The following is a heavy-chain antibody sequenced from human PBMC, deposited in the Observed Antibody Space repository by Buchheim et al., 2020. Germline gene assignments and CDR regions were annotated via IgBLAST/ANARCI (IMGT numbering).Heavy chain of an antibody. J-gene: IGHJ4*02. CDR1: GGSFSGYY. Sequence: QVQLQESGPGLVKPSETLSLTCAVYGGSFSGYYWSWIRQPPGKGLEWIGEINHSGSTNYNPSLKSRVTISVDTSKNQFSLKLSSVTAADTAVYYCARLYSYGHPVFDYWGQGTL. CDR3: ARLYSYGHPVFDY. D-gene: IGHD5-18*01. CDR2: INHSGST. V-gene: IGHV4-34*01.